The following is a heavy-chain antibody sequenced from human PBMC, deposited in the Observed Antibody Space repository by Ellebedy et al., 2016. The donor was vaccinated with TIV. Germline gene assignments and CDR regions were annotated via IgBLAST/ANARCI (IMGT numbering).Heavy chain of an antibody. V-gene: IGHV3-7*03. CDR3: ARDLTWLRRDH. D-gene: IGHD3-9*01. J-gene: IGHJ4*02. CDR2: INGDESDK. Sequence: GESLKISCAASGFTFRNYWMPWVRQAPGKGLEWVANINGDESDKYFADSVKGRFLISRDNAKNSLDLQMNFLRAEDTAVYYCARDLTWLRRDHWGLGTLVTVAS. CDR1: GFTFRNYW.